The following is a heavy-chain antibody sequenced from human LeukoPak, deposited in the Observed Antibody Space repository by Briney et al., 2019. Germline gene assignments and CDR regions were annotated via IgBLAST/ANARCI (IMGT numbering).Heavy chain of an antibody. D-gene: IGHD3-22*01. CDR2: IRHDGSNK. V-gene: IGHV3-30*02. Sequence: GGSLRLSCAASGFTFSSYGMHWVGQAPGKGLTGVAFIRHDGSNKYYADSVKGRFTISRDKSKNTLYLQINSLRAEDTAVYYCAKRGMIVVVITVPYYFDYWGQGTLVTVSS. CDR1: GFTFSSYG. CDR3: AKRGMIVVVITVPYYFDY. J-gene: IGHJ4*02.